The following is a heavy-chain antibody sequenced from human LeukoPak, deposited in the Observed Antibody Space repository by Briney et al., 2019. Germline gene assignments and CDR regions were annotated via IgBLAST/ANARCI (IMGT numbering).Heavy chain of an antibody. Sequence: SVKVSCKASGGTFSSYAISWVRQAPGQGLEWMGGIIPIFGTANYAQKFQGRVTITADESTSTAYMELSSLRSEDTAVYYCARDEGVSAAGYWPPFCNWGQGTLVTVSS. CDR1: GGTFSSYA. J-gene: IGHJ4*02. V-gene: IGHV1-69*13. CDR3: ARDEGVSAAGYWPPFCN. CDR2: IIPIFGTA. D-gene: IGHD6-13*01.